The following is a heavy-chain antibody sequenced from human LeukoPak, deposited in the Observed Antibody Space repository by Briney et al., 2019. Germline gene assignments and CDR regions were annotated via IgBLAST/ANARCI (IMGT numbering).Heavy chain of an antibody. CDR2: INHSGST. D-gene: IGHD2-15*01. Sequence: SETLSLTCAVYGGSFSGYYWSWIRQPPGKGLEWVGEINHSGSTNYNPSLKSRVTISVDTSKNQFSLKLSSVTAADTAVYYCARVSGGSTYYYYYGMDFWGQGTTVTVSS. J-gene: IGHJ6*02. CDR3: ARVSGGSTYYYYYGMDF. CDR1: GGSFSGYY. V-gene: IGHV4-34*01.